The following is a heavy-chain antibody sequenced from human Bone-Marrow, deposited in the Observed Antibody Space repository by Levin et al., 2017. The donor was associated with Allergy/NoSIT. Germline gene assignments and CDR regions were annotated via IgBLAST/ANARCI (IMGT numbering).Heavy chain of an antibody. CDR2: ILDDGNKE. J-gene: IGHJ4*02. CDR1: GFTFSNFG. CDR3: AKSRGFYYDNSGYYMDH. V-gene: IGHV3-30*18. D-gene: IGHD3-22*01. Sequence: PGGSLRLSCEASGFTFSNFGMFWVRQSPGKGLEWVAVILDDGNKEYYADSVKGRFTISRDNSRNTLYLQMNSLRAEDTAVYYCAKSRGFYYDNSGYYMDHWGQGILVTVSS.